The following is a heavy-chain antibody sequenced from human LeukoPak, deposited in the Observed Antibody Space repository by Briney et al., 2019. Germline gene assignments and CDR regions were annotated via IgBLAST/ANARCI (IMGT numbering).Heavy chain of an antibody. J-gene: IGHJ4*02. CDR1: GFTFTHYA. D-gene: IGHD3-22*01. V-gene: IGHV3-30*04. Sequence: QSGGSLRLSCAASGFTFTHYAMHWVRQTPGKGLEWVAVISYDGSNKYYADSVKGRFTISRDNSKNTLYLQMNSLRAEDTAVYYCAKDRNSGYFDCWGQGTLVTVSS. CDR2: ISYDGSNK. CDR3: AKDRNSGYFDC.